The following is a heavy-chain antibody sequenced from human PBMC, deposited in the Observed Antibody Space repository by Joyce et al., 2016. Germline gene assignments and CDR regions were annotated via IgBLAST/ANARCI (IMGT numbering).Heavy chain of an antibody. D-gene: IGHD3-16*02. CDR2: IKQDSSER. V-gene: IGHV3-7*03. Sequence: EVQLVESGGGLVQPGGSLRLSCVVSGFTFSSYWMTWVRQAPGKVLEWVANIKQDSSERYDVDSVKGRFTISRDNARNSLYLQMNNLRAEDTAVYYCARRNWGVLADFWGQGTLVTVSS. CDR3: ARRNWGVLADF. CDR1: GFTFSSYW. J-gene: IGHJ4*02.